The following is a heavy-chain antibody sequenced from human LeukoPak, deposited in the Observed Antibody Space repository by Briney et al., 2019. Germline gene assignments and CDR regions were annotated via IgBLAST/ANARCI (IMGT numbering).Heavy chain of an antibody. D-gene: IGHD6-19*01. CDR3: ARARRHSSGWYSDYYYGMDV. CDR1: GYTFTSYD. CDR2: ISAYNGNT. V-gene: IGHV1-18*01. Sequence: ASVKVSCKASGYTFTSYDINWVRQATGQGLEWMGWISAYNGNTNYAQKLQGRVTMTTDTSTSTAYMELRSLRSDDTAVYYCARARRHSSGWYSDYYYGMDVWGQGTTVTVSS. J-gene: IGHJ6*02.